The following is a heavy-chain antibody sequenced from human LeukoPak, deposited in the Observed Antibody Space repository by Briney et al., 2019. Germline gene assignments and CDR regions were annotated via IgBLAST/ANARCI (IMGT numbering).Heavy chain of an antibody. CDR3: ARVLDAYFDY. CDR2: ISGDGSRT. Sequence: GGSLRLSCAASGFTFDDYAMHWVRQAPGKGLEWVSLISGDGSRTYYADSVKGRFTISRDNSKNTLYLQMNSLRAEDTAVYYCARVLDAYFDYWGQGTLVTVSS. V-gene: IGHV3-43*02. J-gene: IGHJ4*02. D-gene: IGHD1-1*01. CDR1: GFTFDDYA.